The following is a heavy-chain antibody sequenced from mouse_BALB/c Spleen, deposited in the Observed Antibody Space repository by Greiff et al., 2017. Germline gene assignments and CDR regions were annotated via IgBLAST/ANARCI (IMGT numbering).Heavy chain of an antibody. CDR2: INPYNGAT. D-gene: IGHD2-3*01. Sequence: EVQLVESGPELVKPGASVKISCKASGYSFTGYYMHWVKQSHVKSLEWIGRINPYNGATSYNQNFKDKASLTVDKSSSTAYMELHSLTSEDSAVYYCARSLYDGYFDYWGQGTTLTVSS. CDR1: GYSFTGYY. V-gene: IGHV1-31*01. J-gene: IGHJ2*01. CDR3: ARSLYDGYFDY.